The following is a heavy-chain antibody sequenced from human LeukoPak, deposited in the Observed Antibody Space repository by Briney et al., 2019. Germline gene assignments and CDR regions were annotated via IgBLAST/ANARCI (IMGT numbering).Heavy chain of an antibody. Sequence: GGSLRLSCAASGFTFSDYYMSWIRQAPGKGLEWVSYISSSGSTIYYADSVKGRFTISRYNSKNTLYLQMNSLRAEDTAVYYCARAGAVAVAGPTKNYYYYGMDVWGQGTTVTVSS. J-gene: IGHJ6*02. D-gene: IGHD6-19*01. CDR1: GFTFSDYY. CDR3: ARAGAVAVAGPTKNYYYYGMDV. CDR2: ISSSGSTI. V-gene: IGHV3-11*04.